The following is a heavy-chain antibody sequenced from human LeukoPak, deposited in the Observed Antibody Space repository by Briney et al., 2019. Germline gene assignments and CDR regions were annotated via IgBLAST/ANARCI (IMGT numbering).Heavy chain of an antibody. V-gene: IGHV3-23*01. CDR3: AKDLSVTPQGNDY. Sequence: SGGSLRLSCAASGFTFSSYAMSWVRQAPGKGLEWVSAISGSGGSTYYADSVKGRFTISRDNSKNTLYLQMNSLRAEDTAVYYCAKDLSVTPQGNDYWGQGTLVTVSS. D-gene: IGHD4-11*01. CDR2: ISGSGGST. J-gene: IGHJ4*02. CDR1: GFTFSSYA.